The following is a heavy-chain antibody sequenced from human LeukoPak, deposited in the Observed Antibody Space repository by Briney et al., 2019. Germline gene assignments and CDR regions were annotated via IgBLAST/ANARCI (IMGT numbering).Heavy chain of an antibody. CDR1: GYTFTGYY. Sequence: GASVKVSCKASGYTFTGYYMHWVRQAPGQGLEWMGWINPNSGGTNYAQKFQGRVTMTRDTSISTAYMELSRLRSDDTAVYYCAGDLGCTNGVCYLRLGYFDCWGQGTLVTVSS. CDR3: AGDLGCTNGVCYLRLGYFDC. D-gene: IGHD2-8*01. J-gene: IGHJ4*02. V-gene: IGHV1-2*02. CDR2: INPNSGGT.